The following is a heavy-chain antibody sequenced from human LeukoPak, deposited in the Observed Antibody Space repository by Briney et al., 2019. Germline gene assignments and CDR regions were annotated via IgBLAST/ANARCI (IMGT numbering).Heavy chain of an antibody. CDR3: ARMIWARGDPGYFDL. D-gene: IGHD4-17*01. CDR2: IYHSGST. V-gene: IGHV4-4*02. CDR1: GGSISSDNW. Sequence: SETLSLTCAVSGGSISSDNWWSWVRQPPGKGLEWIGEIYHSGSTTYNSSLKSRVTISVDTSKNQFSLKLSSVTAADTAVYYCARMIWARGDPGYFDLWGRGTLVTVSS. J-gene: IGHJ2*01.